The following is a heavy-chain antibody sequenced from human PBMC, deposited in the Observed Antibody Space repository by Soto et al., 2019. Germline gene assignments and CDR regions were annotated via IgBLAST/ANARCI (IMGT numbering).Heavy chain of an antibody. CDR2: IKQDGSEK. V-gene: IGHV3-7*03. J-gene: IGHJ5*02. Sequence: EVQLVESGGGLVQPGGSLRLSCAASGFTFSSYWMSWVRQAPGKGLEWVANIKQDGSEKYYVDSVKGRFTISRDNAKNSLELQMNSLRAEDTAVYYCARDTPYGSGSYYSWGQGTLVTVSS. D-gene: IGHD3-10*01. CDR3: ARDTPYGSGSYYS. CDR1: GFTFSSYW.